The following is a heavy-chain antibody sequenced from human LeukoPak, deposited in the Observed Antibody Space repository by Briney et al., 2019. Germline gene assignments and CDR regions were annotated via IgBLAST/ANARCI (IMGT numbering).Heavy chain of an antibody. CDR3: ARGGRRYSYGYFDY. Sequence: SETLSLTCTVSGGSISSYYWSWIRQPPGKGLEWIGYIYYSGSTNYNPSLKSRVTISVDTSKNQFSLKLSSVTAADTAVYYCARGGRRYSYGYFDYWGQGTLVTVSS. CDR1: GGSISSYY. J-gene: IGHJ4*02. V-gene: IGHV4-59*08. CDR2: IYYSGST. D-gene: IGHD5-18*01.